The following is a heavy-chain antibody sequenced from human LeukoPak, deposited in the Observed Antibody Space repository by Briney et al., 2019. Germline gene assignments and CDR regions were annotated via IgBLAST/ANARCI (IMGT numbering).Heavy chain of an antibody. CDR2: INHSGST. Sequence: SETLSLTCTVSGGSISSSSYYWGWIRQPPGKGLEWIGEINHSGSTNYNPSLKSRVTISVDTSKNQFSLKLSSVTAADTAVYYCARLRYYYGSGSSYYDRTGKYYYYYYMDVWGKGTTVTISS. V-gene: IGHV4-39*07. CDR3: ARLRYYYGSGSSYYDRTGKYYYYYYMDV. CDR1: GGSISSSSYY. D-gene: IGHD3-10*01. J-gene: IGHJ6*03.